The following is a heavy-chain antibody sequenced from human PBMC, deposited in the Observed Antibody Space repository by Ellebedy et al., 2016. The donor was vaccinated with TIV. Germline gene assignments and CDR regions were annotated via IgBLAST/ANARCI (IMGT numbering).Heavy chain of an antibody. D-gene: IGHD3-10*01. V-gene: IGHV5-51*01. Sequence: GESLKISCKGLGYSFSTYWIGWVRQMPGKGLEWMGIIYPGDSDTRYSPSFQGQVTISADKSISTAYLQWSSLKASDTAMYYCACPMVRGGFDYWGQGTLVTVSS. CDR1: GYSFSTYW. CDR2: IYPGDSDT. J-gene: IGHJ4*02. CDR3: ACPMVRGGFDY.